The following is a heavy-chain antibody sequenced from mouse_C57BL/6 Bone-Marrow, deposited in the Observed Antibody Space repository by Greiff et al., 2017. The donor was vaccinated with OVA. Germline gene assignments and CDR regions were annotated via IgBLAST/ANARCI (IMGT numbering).Heavy chain of an antibody. Sequence: QVQLQQPGTELVKPGASVKLSCKVSGYTFTSYWMYWVKQRPGQGLEWIGNINPCNGGTNYNEKFKSKATLTVDKSTSTAYMQISSLKSEDAEYYYCTGPRGNLDYWGQGTTLTVSS. V-gene: IGHV1-53*01. CDR1: GYTFTSYW. CDR3: TGPRGNLDY. J-gene: IGHJ2*01. D-gene: IGHD3-3*01. CDR2: INPCNGGT.